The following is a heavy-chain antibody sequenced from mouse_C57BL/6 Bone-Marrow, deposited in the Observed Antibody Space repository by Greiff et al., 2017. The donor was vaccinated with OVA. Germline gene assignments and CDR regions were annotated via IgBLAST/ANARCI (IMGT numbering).Heavy chain of an antibody. D-gene: IGHD2-4*01. J-gene: IGHJ3*01. V-gene: IGHV2-2*01. Sequence: QVQLQQSGPGLVQPSQSLSITCTVSGFSLTSYGVHWVRQSPGKGLEWLGVIWSGGSTDYNAAFISRLSISKDNSKSQVFFKMNSLQADDTAIYYCATNYDYGLAWFAYWGQGTLVTVSA. CDR1: GFSLTSYG. CDR2: IWSGGST. CDR3: ATNYDYGLAWFAY.